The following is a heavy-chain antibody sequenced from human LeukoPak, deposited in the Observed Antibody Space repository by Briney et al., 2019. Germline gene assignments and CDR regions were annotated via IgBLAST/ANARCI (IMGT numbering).Heavy chain of an antibody. D-gene: IGHD1-1*01. CDR2: INPSSGTT. CDR3: ATGGRRTPVPTGRPWAY. V-gene: IGHV1-2*02. CDR1: GYTLTDYD. J-gene: IGHJ4*02. Sequence: GASAKVSCKASGYTLTDYDILWVRQAPGRGLECMGWINPSSGTTDYAQRFQGRVTMTSDTSLNTAYMDLSSLRSDDTAVYYCATGGRRTPVPTGRPWAYWGQGTLVTVFS.